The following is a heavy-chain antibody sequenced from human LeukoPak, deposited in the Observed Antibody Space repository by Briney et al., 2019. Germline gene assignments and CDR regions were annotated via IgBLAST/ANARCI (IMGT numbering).Heavy chain of an antibody. CDR3: ARSMTITMVRGLTDY. CDR2: INPNSGGT. Sequence: ASVKVSCKASGYTFTGYYMHWVRQAPGQGLEWMGWINPNSGGTNYAQKFQGRVTMTGDTSISTAYMELSRLRSDDTAVYYCARSMTITMVRGLTDYWGQGTLVTVSS. CDR1: GYTFTGYY. D-gene: IGHD3-10*01. V-gene: IGHV1-2*02. J-gene: IGHJ4*02.